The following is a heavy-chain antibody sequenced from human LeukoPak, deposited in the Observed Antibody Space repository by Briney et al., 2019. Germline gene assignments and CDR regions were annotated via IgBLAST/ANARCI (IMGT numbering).Heavy chain of an antibody. Sequence: PSETLSLTCTVSGGSISSYYWSWIRQSPGKRLEWVGYIYFSGSTSGSTNYNPSLKSRVTISLDTSKNHFSLKLSSVTAADTAVYYCARTDCYGSGNHRAFDIWGQGTMVTVSS. CDR2: IYFSGSTSGST. CDR3: ARTDCYGSGNHRAFDI. CDR1: GGSISSYY. V-gene: IGHV4-59*01. J-gene: IGHJ3*02. D-gene: IGHD3-10*01.